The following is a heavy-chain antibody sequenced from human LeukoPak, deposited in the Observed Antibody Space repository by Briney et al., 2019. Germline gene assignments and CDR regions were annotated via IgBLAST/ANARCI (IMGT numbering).Heavy chain of an antibody. CDR1: GGSISSGSYY. J-gene: IGHJ4*02. CDR2: IYTSGST. Sequence: KTSETLSLTCTVSGGSISSGSYYWSWIRQPAGKGLEWIGRIYTSGSTNYNPSLKSRVTISVDTSKNQFSLKLSSVTAADTAVYYCARDSLGLPFGELLEIGDYWGQGTLVTVSS. CDR3: ARDSLGLPFGELLEIGDY. V-gene: IGHV4-61*02. D-gene: IGHD3-10*01.